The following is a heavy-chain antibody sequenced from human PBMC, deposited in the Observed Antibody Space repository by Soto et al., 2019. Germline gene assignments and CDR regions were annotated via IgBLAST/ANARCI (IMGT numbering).Heavy chain of an antibody. CDR2: IKEDGSEK. J-gene: IGHJ6*02. CDR3: TRKRFGMDV. Sequence: GGSLRLSCAASGFTFSSSWMSWVRQAPGKGLEWVANIKEDGSEKDYVDPVKGRFTITRDNAKNSLYLQMNNLRAEDTAVYFCTRKRFGMDVWGQGTTVTVSS. V-gene: IGHV3-7*03. CDR1: GFTFSSSW.